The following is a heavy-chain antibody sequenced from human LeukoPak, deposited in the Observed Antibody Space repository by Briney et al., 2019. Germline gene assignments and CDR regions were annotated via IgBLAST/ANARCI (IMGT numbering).Heavy chain of an antibody. CDR1: GFTFSSYG. CDR2: IRYDESNN. Sequence: GGSLRLSCAASGFTFSSYGMHWVRQAPGKGLEWVASIRYDESNNYYADSVKGRFTISRDNSKNTLYLQMNSLRPEDTAVYYCAKDRDNWNDVGAFDIWGQGTLVTVSS. V-gene: IGHV3-30*02. D-gene: IGHD1-20*01. J-gene: IGHJ3*02. CDR3: AKDRDNWNDVGAFDI.